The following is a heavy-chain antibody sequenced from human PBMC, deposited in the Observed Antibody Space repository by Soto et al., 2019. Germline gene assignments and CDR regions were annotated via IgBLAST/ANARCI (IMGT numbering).Heavy chain of an antibody. D-gene: IGHD6-13*01. CDR1: GYTSTSYG. J-gene: IGHJ5*02. CDR3: VRRHVSATGIDWFDP. V-gene: IGHV1-3*01. Sequence: ASVKVSCKASGYTSTSYGIHWVGQAPGQSLEWMGWINAANGDTKYSPKFQGRVTITRDTSASAAYMELSSLRSEDTAVYYCVRRHVSATGIDWFDPWGQGTLVTVSS. CDR2: INAANGDT.